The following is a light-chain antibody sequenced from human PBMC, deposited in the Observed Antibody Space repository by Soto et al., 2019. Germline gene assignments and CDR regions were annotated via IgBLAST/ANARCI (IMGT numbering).Light chain of an antibody. CDR1: SSNIGAGYD. V-gene: IGLV1-40*01. J-gene: IGLJ3*02. CDR2: GNS. CDR3: QSYGSRLSGWL. Sequence: QSVLTQPPSVSGAPGQRVSISCPGISSNIGAGYDVHGYQQLPGTAPKLLISGNSNRPSGASDRFSVSESGISAYLAITGLQAEDEADYNCQSYGSRLSGWLFGERTKPTV.